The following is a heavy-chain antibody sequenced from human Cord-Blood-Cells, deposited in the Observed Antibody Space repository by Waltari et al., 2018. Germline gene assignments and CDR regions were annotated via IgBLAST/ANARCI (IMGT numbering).Heavy chain of an antibody. V-gene: IGHV3-48*03. CDR1: GFTFSSYE. Sequence: EVQLVESGGGLVQPGGFLRLSCAASGFTFSSYEMNWVRQAPGKGLEWVSYISSSGSTIYYADSVKGRFTISRDNAKNSLYLQMNSLRAEDTAVYYCARTRYWYFDLWGRGTLVTVSS. CDR3: ARTRYWYFDL. J-gene: IGHJ2*01. CDR2: ISSSGSTI. D-gene: IGHD2-2*01.